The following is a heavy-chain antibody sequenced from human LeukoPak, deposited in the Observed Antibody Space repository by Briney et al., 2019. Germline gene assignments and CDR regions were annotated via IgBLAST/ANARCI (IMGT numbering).Heavy chain of an antibody. CDR2: INPNSGGT. Sequence: ASVKVSRTASGYTLTGYYMHRVRQAPGHGLEWLGWINPNSGGTNYAQKFQGRVTMTRDTSISTAYMELSRLRSDDTAVYYCAREEKGTGRYFDLWGRGTLVTVSS. D-gene: IGHD7-27*01. CDR3: AREEKGTGRYFDL. CDR1: GYTLTGYY. V-gene: IGHV1-2*02. J-gene: IGHJ2*01.